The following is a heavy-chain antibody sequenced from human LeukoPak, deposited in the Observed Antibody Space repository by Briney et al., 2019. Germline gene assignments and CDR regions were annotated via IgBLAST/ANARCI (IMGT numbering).Heavy chain of an antibody. V-gene: IGHV3-74*01. CDR3: ANSPAGENWFDP. Sequence: PGGSLRLSCAASGFTFSSYWMHWVRQAPGKGLVWVSRINSDGSSTSYADSVKGRFTISRDNSKNTLYLQMNSLRAEDTAVYYCANSPAGENWFDPWGQGTLVTVSS. CDR1: GFTFSSYW. CDR2: INSDGSST. J-gene: IGHJ5*02. D-gene: IGHD3-10*01.